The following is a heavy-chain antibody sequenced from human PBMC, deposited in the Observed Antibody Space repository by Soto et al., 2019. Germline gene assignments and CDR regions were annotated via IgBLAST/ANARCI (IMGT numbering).Heavy chain of an antibody. D-gene: IGHD3-22*01. CDR1: GYTFTSYG. J-gene: IGHJ4*02. Sequence: QVQLVQSGAEVKNSGASVKVSCKASGYTFTSYGFSWVRQAPGQGLAWMGWFSASNGNTNYAQKLQGRLTLTTDTSTGTAYMELRSLRSDDTATYYCARDIGSGYYDRSGITGYWGQGPLDTVSS. V-gene: IGHV1-18*01. CDR3: ARDIGSGYYDRSGITGY. CDR2: FSASNGNT.